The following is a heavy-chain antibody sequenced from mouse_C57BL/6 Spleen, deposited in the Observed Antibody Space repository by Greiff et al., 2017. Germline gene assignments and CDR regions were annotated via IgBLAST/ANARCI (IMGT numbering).Heavy chain of an antibody. Sequence: VQLQQSGPELVKPGASVKIPCKASGYTFTDYNMDWVKQSHGKSLEWIGDINPNNGGTIYNQKFKGKATLTVDKSSSTAYMELRSLTCEDKAVDYWAGPGSGRHGYFDVWGTGTTVTVSS. CDR1: GYTFTDYN. CDR2: INPNNGGT. V-gene: IGHV1-18*01. J-gene: IGHJ1*03. CDR3: AGPGSGRHGYFDV. D-gene: IGHD1-1*01.